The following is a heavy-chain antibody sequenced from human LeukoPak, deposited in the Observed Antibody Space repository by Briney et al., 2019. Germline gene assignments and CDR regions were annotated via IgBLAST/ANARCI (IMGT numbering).Heavy chain of an antibody. D-gene: IGHD6-19*01. CDR1: GFTFSFYW. CDR3: ASRSYNSGWSPFDY. V-gene: IGHV3-7*01. CDR2: IKQDGSEE. Sequence: GGSLRLSCAASGFTFSFYWMSWVRQAPGKGLEWVANIKQDGSEEFYVDSVKGRFTISRDNAKNSLYLQMNSLSAEDTAVYYCASRSYNSGWSPFDYWGQGTLVTVSS. J-gene: IGHJ4*02.